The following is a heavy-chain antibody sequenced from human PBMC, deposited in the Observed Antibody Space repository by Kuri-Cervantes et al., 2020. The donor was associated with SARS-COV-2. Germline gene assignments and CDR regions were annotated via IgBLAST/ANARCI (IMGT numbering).Heavy chain of an antibody. CDR3: ATEDPILSAFDY. CDR2: ISYDGSNK. CDR1: GFTFSDYY. Sequence: GGSLRLSCAASGFTFSDYYMSWIRQAPGKGLEWVAVISYDGSNKYYADSVKGRFTISRDNSKNTLYLQMNSLRAEDTAVYYCATEDPILSAFDYWGQGTLVTVSS. V-gene: IGHV3-30-3*01. D-gene: IGHD2-21*01. J-gene: IGHJ4*02.